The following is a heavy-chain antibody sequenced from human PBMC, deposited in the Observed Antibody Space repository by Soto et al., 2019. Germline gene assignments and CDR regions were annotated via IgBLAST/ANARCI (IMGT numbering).Heavy chain of an antibody. CDR3: ARCFSGNYPSRPEEQYYFDS. CDR1: GDSIRRYY. Sequence: SETQSVTSTVAGDSIRRYYWSWIRQPPGKGLEWIGYIYYSGYTSYNPSLKSRVTISVDTSKNQFSLKLNSVTAADTAVYYCARCFSGNYPSRPEEQYYFDSWGQGTLVTVSS. V-gene: IGHV4-59*01. D-gene: IGHD1-26*01. CDR2: IYYSGYT. J-gene: IGHJ4*02.